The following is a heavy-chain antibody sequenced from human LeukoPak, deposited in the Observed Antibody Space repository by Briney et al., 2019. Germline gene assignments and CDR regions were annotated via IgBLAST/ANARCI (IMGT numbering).Heavy chain of an antibody. CDR2: INPSGGST. Sequence: ASVKVSCKASGYTFTSYYMHWVRQAPGQGLEWMGIINPSGGSTSYAQKFQGRVTMTMDTSTSTVYMELSILRSEDTAVYYCARDRYYYDSSGYIRGISFDYWGQGTLVTVSS. V-gene: IGHV1-46*01. J-gene: IGHJ4*02. CDR1: GYTFTSYY. D-gene: IGHD3-22*01. CDR3: ARDRYYYDSSGYIRGISFDY.